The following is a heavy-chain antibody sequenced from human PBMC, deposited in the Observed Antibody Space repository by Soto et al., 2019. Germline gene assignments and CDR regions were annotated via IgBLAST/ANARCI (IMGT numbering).Heavy chain of an antibody. CDR1: GYTFTSYG. D-gene: IGHD3-9*01. CDR3: ASNLRYFDWFPPLEYFQH. V-gene: IGHV1-18*01. CDR2: ISAYNGNT. J-gene: IGHJ1*01. Sequence: ASVKVSCKASGYTFTSYGIIWVRQAPGQGLEWMGWISAYNGNTNYAQKLQGRVTMTTDTSTSTAYMELRSLRSDDTAVYYCASNLRYFDWFPPLEYFQHWGQGTLVTVSS.